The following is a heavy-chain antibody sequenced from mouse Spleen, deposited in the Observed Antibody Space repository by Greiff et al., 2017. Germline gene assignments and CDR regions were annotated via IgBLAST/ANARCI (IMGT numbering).Heavy chain of an antibody. CDR2: INPNNGGT. CDR3: AREGFYYYGSSPWFAY. J-gene: IGHJ3*01. D-gene: IGHD1-1*01. V-gene: IGHV1-26*01. CDR1: GYTFTDYY. Sequence: EVQLQQSGPELVKPGASVKISCKASGYTFTDYYMNWVKQSHGKSLEWIGDINPNNGGTSYNQKFKGKATLTVDKSSSTAYMELRSLTSEDSAVYYCAREGFYYYGSSPWFAYWGQGTLVTVSA.